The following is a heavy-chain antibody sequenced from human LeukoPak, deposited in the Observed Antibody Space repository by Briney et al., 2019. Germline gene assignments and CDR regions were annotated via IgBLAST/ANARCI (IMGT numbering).Heavy chain of an antibody. Sequence: ETSETLSLTCTVSGGSISSYYWGWIRQPPGKGLEWIGSIYHSGSTYYNPSLKSRVTISVDTSKNQFSLKLSSVTAADTAVYYCAREVLHVFDYWGQGTLVTVSS. CDR1: GGSISSYY. CDR2: IYHSGST. D-gene: IGHD4-11*01. CDR3: AREVLHVFDY. V-gene: IGHV4-38-2*02. J-gene: IGHJ4*02.